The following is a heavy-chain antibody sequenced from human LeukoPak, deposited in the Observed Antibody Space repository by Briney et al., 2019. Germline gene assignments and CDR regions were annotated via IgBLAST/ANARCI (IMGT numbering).Heavy chain of an antibody. CDR2: IYYSGST. Sequence: SETLSLTCTVSGGAISTYYWSRIRQPPGKGLEWIGYIYYSGSTNYNPSLKSRVTISVDTSKNQFSLKLSSVTAADTAVYYCARIDFWSDYPKDYWGQGTLVTVSS. D-gene: IGHD3-3*01. J-gene: IGHJ4*02. V-gene: IGHV4-59*01. CDR3: ARIDFWSDYPKDY. CDR1: GGAISTYY.